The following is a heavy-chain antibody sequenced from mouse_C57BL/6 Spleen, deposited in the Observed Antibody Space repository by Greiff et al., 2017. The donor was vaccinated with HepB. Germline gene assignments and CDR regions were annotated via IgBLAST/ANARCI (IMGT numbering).Heavy chain of an antibody. CDR1: GYTFTDYN. J-gene: IGHJ4*01. CDR3: ARWGYDGGHYAMDY. CDR2: INPNNGGT. V-gene: IGHV1-22*01. Sequence: VQLQQSGPELVKPGASVKMSCKASGYTFTDYNMHWVKQSHGKSLEWIGYINPNNGGTSYNQKFKGKATLTVNKSSSTAYMELRSLTSEDSAVYYCARWGYDGGHYAMDYWGQGTSVTVSS. D-gene: IGHD2-2*01.